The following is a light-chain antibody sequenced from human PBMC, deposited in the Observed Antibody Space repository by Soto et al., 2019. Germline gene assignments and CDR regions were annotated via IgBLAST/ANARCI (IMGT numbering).Light chain of an antibody. CDR3: SSYTNRYTQV. CDR2: EVS. V-gene: IGLV2-14*01. J-gene: IGLJ2*01. Sequence: QSALTQPASVSGSPGQSITISCTGTSSDVGGYNYVSWYQHHPGKVPKLMIYEVSNRPSGVSNRFSGSKSGNTASLSISGLQAEDEADYYCSSYTNRYTQVFGGGTKVTVL. CDR1: SSDVGGYNY.